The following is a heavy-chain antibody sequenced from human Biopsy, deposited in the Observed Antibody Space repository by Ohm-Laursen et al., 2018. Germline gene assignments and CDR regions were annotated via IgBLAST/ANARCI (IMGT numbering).Heavy chain of an antibody. CDR2: IKSKTDGGTT. Sequence: LSLTCAASGFTFSNAWVNWVRQAPGKGLEWVGRIKSKTDGGTTDYAAPVKDRFTISRDDSKNTLYLQMNSLKTEDTAVYYCTTDTSSWYNYFDYWGQGTLVTVSS. V-gene: IGHV3-15*01. D-gene: IGHD6-13*01. CDR1: GFTFSNAW. J-gene: IGHJ4*02. CDR3: TTDTSSWYNYFDY.